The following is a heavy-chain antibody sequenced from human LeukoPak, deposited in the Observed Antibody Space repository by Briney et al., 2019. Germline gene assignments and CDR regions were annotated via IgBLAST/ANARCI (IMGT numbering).Heavy chain of an antibody. Sequence: PSETLSLTCTVSGGSTSSYYWSWIRQPAGKGLEWIGRIYTSGSTNYNPSLKSRVTMSVDTSKNQFSLKLSSVTAADTAVYYCARHYSSGWFYWYFDLWGRGTLVTVSS. D-gene: IGHD6-19*01. V-gene: IGHV4-4*07. CDR1: GGSTSSYY. CDR2: IYTSGST. J-gene: IGHJ2*01. CDR3: ARHYSSGWFYWYFDL.